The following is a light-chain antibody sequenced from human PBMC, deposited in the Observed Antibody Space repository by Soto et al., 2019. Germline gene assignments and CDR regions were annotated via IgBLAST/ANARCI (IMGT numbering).Light chain of an antibody. V-gene: IGKV3-20*01. J-gene: IGKJ1*01. CDR2: GAS. CDR1: ESVSSSY. Sequence: EVVLTQSPGTLSLSPGERATLSCRASESVSSSYLAWYQQRPGQAPRLLIYGASSRATGIPDRFSGSGSGADFSLTISRLDPADFAVYYCQKYGSSPLTFGQGTKVEIK. CDR3: QKYGSSPLT.